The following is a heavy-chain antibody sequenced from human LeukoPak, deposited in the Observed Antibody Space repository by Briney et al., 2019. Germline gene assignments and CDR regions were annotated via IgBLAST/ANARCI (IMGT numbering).Heavy chain of an antibody. V-gene: IGHV3-30*04. J-gene: IGHJ5*02. CDR3: ARDLSGSGSYYNWFDP. D-gene: IGHD3-10*01. Sequence: QTGGSLRLSCAASGFTFSSYAMHWVRQAPGKGLEWVAVISYDGSNKYYADSVKGRFTISRDNSKNTLYLQMNSLRAGDTAVYYCARDLSGSGSYYNWFDPWGQGTLVTVSS. CDR1: GFTFSSYA. CDR2: ISYDGSNK.